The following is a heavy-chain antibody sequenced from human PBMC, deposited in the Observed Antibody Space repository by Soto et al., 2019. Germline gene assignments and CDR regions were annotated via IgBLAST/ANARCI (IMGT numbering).Heavy chain of an antibody. CDR1: GFTSSGND. J-gene: IGHJ4*02. D-gene: IGHD6-6*01. CDR3: AKGGWYTSSSPSDC. V-gene: IGHV3-30*18. CDR2: MSYDGSHQ. Sequence: QVQLVESGGGVVQPGRSLRLSCAASGFTSSGNDMHWVRQAPGKGPEWVAVMSYDGSHQYYADSVKGRFTISRDTSKSTLYLQMNSLRTEDTAVYYCAKGGWYTSSSPSDCWGQGTLVTVSS.